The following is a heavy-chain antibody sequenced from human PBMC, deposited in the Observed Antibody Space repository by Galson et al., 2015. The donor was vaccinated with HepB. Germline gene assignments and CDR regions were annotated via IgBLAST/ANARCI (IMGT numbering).Heavy chain of an antibody. V-gene: IGHV3-49*03. CDR1: GFTFGDYA. CDR2: IRSKAYGGTT. Sequence: SLRLSCAASGFTFGDYAMSWFRQAPGKGLEWVGFIRSKAYGGTTEYAASVKGRFTISRDDSKSIVYLQMNSLKTEDTAVYYCTRRYCSSTSCYKQNFQHWGQGTLVTVSS. CDR3: TRRYCSSTSCYKQNFQH. J-gene: IGHJ1*01. D-gene: IGHD2-2*02.